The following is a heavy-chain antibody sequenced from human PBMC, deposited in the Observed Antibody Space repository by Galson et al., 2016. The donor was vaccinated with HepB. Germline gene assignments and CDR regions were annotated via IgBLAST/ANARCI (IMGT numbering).Heavy chain of an antibody. D-gene: IGHD3-9*01. J-gene: IGHJ6*02. Sequence: SLRLSCAASGFTFSDFFMTWIRQAPGKGLEWVSYISGSSGTISYADSVRGRFTISRDNAKNSLYLQMNSLRAEDTAVYYCAREVRYSPSGGMDVWGQGTTVTVSS. CDR3: AREVRYSPSGGMDV. V-gene: IGHV3-11*04. CDR2: ISGSSGTI. CDR1: GFTFSDFF.